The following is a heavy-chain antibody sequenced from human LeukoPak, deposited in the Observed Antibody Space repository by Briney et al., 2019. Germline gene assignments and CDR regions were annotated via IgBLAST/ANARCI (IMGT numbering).Heavy chain of an antibody. CDR2: TYYRSKWYN. D-gene: IGHD5-18*01. CDR1: GDSVSSNSAA. V-gene: IGHV6-1*01. J-gene: IGHJ6*03. CDR3: ARSRGYSYGRGGYYYYYMDV. Sequence: SQTLSLTCAISGDSVSSNSAAWNWIRQSPSRGLEWLGRTYYRSKWYNDYAVSVKSRITINPATSKNQFSLQLNSVTPEDTAVYYCARSRGYSYGRGGYYYYYMDVWGKGTTVTVSS.